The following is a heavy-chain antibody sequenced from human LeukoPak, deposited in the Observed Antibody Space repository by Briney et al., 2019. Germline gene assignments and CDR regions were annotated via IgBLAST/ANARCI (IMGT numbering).Heavy chain of an antibody. CDR3: ARQGTRYDILTGSYTPRIGYFDY. CDR2: INHSRST. CDR1: GGSFSSYY. J-gene: IGHJ4*02. D-gene: IGHD3-9*01. V-gene: IGHV4-34*01. Sequence: SETLSLTCAVYGGSFSSYYWSWIRQPPGKGLEWIGEINHSRSTNYNPSLKTRVTISVDTSKNQFSLKLRSVTAADTAMYYCARQGTRYDILTGSYTPRIGYFDYWGQGTLVTVSS.